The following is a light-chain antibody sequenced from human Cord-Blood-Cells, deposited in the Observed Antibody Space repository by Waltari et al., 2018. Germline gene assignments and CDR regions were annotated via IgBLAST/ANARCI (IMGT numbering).Light chain of an antibody. CDR1: QSVSSY. CDR3: QQRSNWPLT. V-gene: IGKV3-11*01. J-gene: IGKJ4*01. Sequence: EIVLTQSPATLSLSPVERATLSCRDSQSVSSYLAWYQQKPGQAPRLLIYDASNRATGIPARFSGSGSGTDFTLTISSLEPEDFAVYYCQQRSNWPLTFGGGTKVEIK. CDR2: DAS.